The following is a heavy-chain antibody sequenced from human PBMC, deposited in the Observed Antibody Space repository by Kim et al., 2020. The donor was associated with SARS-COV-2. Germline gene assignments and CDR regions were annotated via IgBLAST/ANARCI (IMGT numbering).Heavy chain of an antibody. Sequence: GGSLRLSCAASGFTFSSYSMNWVRQAPGKGLEWVSYISSSSSTIYYADSVKGRFTISRDNAKNSLYLQMNSLRAEDTAVYYCARDRIVGATSVWYFDLWGRGTLVTVSS. D-gene: IGHD1-26*01. CDR2: ISSSSSTI. J-gene: IGHJ2*01. CDR1: GFTFSSYS. V-gene: IGHV3-48*04. CDR3: ARDRIVGATSVWYFDL.